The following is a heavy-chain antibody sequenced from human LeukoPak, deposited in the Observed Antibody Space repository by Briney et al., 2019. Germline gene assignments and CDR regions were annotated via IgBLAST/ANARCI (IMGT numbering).Heavy chain of an antibody. Sequence: PGGSLRLSCAASGFTFSSYGMHWVRQAPGKGLEWVAFIRYDGSNKYYADSVKGRFTISRDNSKNTLYLQMNSLRAEDTAVYYCARDAVSWELFHDAFDIWGQGTMVTVSS. CDR2: IRYDGSNK. J-gene: IGHJ3*02. V-gene: IGHV3-30*02. CDR1: GFTFSSYG. D-gene: IGHD1-26*01. CDR3: ARDAVSWELFHDAFDI.